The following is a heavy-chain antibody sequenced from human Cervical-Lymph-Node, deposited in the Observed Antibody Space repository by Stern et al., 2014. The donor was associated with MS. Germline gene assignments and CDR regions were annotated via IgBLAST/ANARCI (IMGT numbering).Heavy chain of an antibody. CDR2: ISYDGSSK. V-gene: IGHV3-30-3*01. Sequence: QDQLVESGGDLVQPGTSLRLSCAASRFSISDYAMHWVRQAPGKGLEWVATISYDGSSKRYADSVKGRFTISRDNLKNTVHVQMNSLRAEDTAVYYCTREDCSGGSCRGMDVWGQGTTVTVSS. CDR3: TREDCSGGSCRGMDV. D-gene: IGHD2-15*01. J-gene: IGHJ6*02. CDR1: RFSISDYA.